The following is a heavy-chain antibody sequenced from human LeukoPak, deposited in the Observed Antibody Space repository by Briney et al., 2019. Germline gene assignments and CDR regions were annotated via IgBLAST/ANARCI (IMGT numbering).Heavy chain of an antibody. V-gene: IGHV1-46*01. CDR2: INPSGGST. D-gene: IGHD3-22*01. J-gene: IGHJ4*02. CDR1: GYTFTSYY. Sequence: GASVKVSCKASGYTFTSYYMHWVRQAPGQGLEWMGIINPSGGSTSYAQKFQGRVTMTRDTSTSTVYMELSSLRSEDTAVYYCASGSYYYDSSGYYKAAFGDYWGQGTLVTVSS. CDR3: ASGSYYYDSSGYYKAAFGDY.